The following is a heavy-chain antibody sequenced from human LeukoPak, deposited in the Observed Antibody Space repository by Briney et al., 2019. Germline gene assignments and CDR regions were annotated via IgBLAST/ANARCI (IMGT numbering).Heavy chain of an antibody. CDR1: GYTFSNYW. D-gene: IGHD3-10*02. J-gene: IGHJ4*02. Sequence: GESLKISCEGSGYTFSNYWIGWVRQMPGKGLEWMAIIYPGDSDSRYSPSFQGQVTISADKSISTAYLQWSSLEASDTAIYYCARLFGNANADHWGQGTLVTVSS. V-gene: IGHV5-51*01. CDR2: IYPGDSDS. CDR3: ARLFGNANADH.